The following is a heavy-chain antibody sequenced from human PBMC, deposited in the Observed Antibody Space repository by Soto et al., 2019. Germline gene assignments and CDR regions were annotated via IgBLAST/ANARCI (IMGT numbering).Heavy chain of an antibody. CDR1: GFNFSKYI. V-gene: IGHV3-21*01. CDR3: ERGGRCALEFSFDY. D-gene: IGHD4-17*01. J-gene: IGHJ4*02. CDR2: MWSASDYM. Sequence: GVSLRLSCAASGFNFSKYIMIWVRQAPGMELEWVPSMWSASDYMYNADSVKGRLAISRDNAKNSLYLQMNNLRVEDTAAYFCERGGRCALEFSFDYWRQGTQVTAAS.